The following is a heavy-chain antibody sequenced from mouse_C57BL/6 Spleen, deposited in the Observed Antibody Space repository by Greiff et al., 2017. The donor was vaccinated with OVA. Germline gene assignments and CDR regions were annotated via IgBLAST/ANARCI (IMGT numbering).Heavy chain of an antibody. J-gene: IGHJ3*01. CDR2: ISYSGST. Sequence: EVKLEESGPGMVKPSQSLSLTCTVTGYSITSGYDWHWIRHFPGNKLEWMGYISYSGSTNYNPSLKSRISITHDTSKNHFFLKLNSVTTEDTATYYCARGDYKGVWFAYWGQGTLVTVSA. D-gene: IGHD2-12*01. V-gene: IGHV3-1*01. CDR1: GYSITSGYD. CDR3: ARGDYKGVWFAY.